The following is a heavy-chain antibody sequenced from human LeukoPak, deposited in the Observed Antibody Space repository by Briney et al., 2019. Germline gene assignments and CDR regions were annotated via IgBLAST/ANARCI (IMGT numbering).Heavy chain of an antibody. Sequence: ASVKVSCKASGYTFTCYDINWVRRATGQGLEWMGWMNPNSGNTGYAQKFQGRVTMTRNTSISTAYMELSSLRSEDTAVYYCAREAGFGDQSEFDYWGQGTLVTVSS. CDR2: MNPNSGNT. CDR3: AREAGFGDQSEFDY. J-gene: IGHJ4*02. D-gene: IGHD3-10*01. CDR1: GYTFTCYD. V-gene: IGHV1-8*01.